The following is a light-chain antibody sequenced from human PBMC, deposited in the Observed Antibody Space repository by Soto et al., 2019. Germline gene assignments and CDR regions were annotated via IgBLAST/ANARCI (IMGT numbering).Light chain of an antibody. CDR2: GAS. J-gene: IGKJ2*01. Sequence: ESVLTQSPGSLSLSPGETATLSCRASQSIINNYLAWYQQKPGQAPRLLIYGASIRDTGVPDRFSGSGSGTDFTLTITRLSAEDFAVYYCPQYGPSPLLYTFGQGTQLGVK. CDR1: QSIINNY. V-gene: IGKV3-20*01. CDR3: PQYGPSPLLYT.